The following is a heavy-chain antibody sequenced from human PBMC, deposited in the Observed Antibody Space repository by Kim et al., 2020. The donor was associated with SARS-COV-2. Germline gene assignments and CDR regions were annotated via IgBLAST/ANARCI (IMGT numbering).Heavy chain of an antibody. J-gene: IGHJ5*02. Sequence: SETLSLTCTVSNDSIGAYYWSWVRRPPGKALEWIGYIYYSGSTNYNPSLKSRVTISIDTSKNQFSLKLSSVTTADTAVYYCARDLGGWGRRGSRWFDPWG. CDR1: NDSIGAYY. D-gene: IGHD3-10*01. V-gene: IGHV4-59*01. CDR3: ARDLGGWGRRGSRWFDP. CDR2: IYYSGST.